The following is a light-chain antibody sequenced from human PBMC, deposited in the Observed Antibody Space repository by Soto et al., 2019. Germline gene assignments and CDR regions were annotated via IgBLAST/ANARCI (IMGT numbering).Light chain of an antibody. J-gene: IGKJ1*01. Sequence: EIVLTQSPGTLSLSPGERATLSCWASQSVSSKSLAWYQQKPGQAPRLLIYGASSRATGIPDRFSGSGSETDFTLTISSLEPEDFAVYYCHQYGSSPWTFGRGTKLEIK. V-gene: IGKV3-20*01. CDR1: QSVSSKS. CDR2: GAS. CDR3: HQYGSSPWT.